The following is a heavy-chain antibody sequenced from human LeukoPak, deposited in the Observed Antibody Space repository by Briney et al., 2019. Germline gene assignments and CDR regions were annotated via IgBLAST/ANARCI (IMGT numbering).Heavy chain of an antibody. CDR2: ISSDGSNK. Sequence: GGSLSLSGAALGFPLSIFAMPWVRQAPGKGLEWVAVISSDGSNKYYADSVKGRFTISRDNSKNTLYLQMNSLRAEDTAVYYCARDENDIVVVPAAMYYWGQGTLVTVSS. V-gene: IGHV3-30-3*01. CDR1: GFPLSIFA. J-gene: IGHJ4*02. D-gene: IGHD2-2*01. CDR3: ARDENDIVVVPAAMYY.